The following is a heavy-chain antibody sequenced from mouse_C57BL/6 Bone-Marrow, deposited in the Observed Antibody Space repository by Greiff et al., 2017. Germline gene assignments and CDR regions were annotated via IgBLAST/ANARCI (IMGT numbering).Heavy chain of an antibody. J-gene: IGHJ3*01. D-gene: IGHD2-3*01. CDR1: GYTFTSYW. V-gene: IGHV1-72*01. CDR3: ARGLLRGVFAY. CDR2: IDPNSGGT. Sequence: QVQLQQPGAELVTPGASVSLSCKVSGYTFTSYWMHWVKQRPGRGLEWIGRIDPNSGGTKYNEKFTSKATLTVDKPSSTAYMQLSSLTSEDSVVYCCARGLLRGVFAYWGQGTLVTVAA.